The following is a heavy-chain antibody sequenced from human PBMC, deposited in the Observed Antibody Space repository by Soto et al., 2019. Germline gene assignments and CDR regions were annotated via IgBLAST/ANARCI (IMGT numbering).Heavy chain of an antibody. V-gene: IGHV1-3*01. CDR1: GYTFTSYA. CDR3: ARRLTYYQFIPHPGLFAP. J-gene: IGHJ5*02. Sequence: ASVKVSCKASGYTFTSYAMHWVRQAPGQRLEWMGWINAGNGNTKYSQKFQGRVTITRDTSASTAYMELSSLRSEDTAVYYCARRLTYYQFIPHPGLFAPWGQGTLGTGSS. D-gene: IGHD3-22*01. CDR2: INAGNGNT.